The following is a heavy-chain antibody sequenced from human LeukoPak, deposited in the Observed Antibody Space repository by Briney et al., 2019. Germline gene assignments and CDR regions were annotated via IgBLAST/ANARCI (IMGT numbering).Heavy chain of an antibody. CDR1: GFTFSSYS. Sequence: GGSLRLSCAASGFTFSSYSMNWVRQAPGKGLEWVSYISSSSSTIYYADSVKGRFTISRDNVKNSLYLQMNSLRAEDTAVYYCARDLLDAFDIWGQGTMVTVSS. CDR2: ISSSSSTI. CDR3: ARDLLDAFDI. V-gene: IGHV3-48*04. J-gene: IGHJ3*02. D-gene: IGHD2-15*01.